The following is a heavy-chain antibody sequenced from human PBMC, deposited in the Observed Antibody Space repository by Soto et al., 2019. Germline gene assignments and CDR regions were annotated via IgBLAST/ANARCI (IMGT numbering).Heavy chain of an antibody. CDR2: VGDGGGRT. CDR1: GFTFSNYA. Sequence: EVQLVESGGGLVQPGVSLRLSCEASGFTFSNYAMSWVRQGPGKGLEWVSSVGDGGGRTYYADSVKGRFTISTDNSKNTLLLQMNSLRAEDTAVYYCARKGIVEARNHDAFDIWGQGTMVIVSS. CDR3: ARKGIVEARNHDAFDI. J-gene: IGHJ3*02. D-gene: IGHD1-26*01. V-gene: IGHV3-23*04.